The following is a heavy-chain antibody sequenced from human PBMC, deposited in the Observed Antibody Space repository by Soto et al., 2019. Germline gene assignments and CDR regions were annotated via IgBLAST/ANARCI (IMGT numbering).Heavy chain of an antibody. CDR2: IYYSGST. CDR1: GGSISSGGYY. Sequence: PSETLSLTCTVSGGSISSGGYYWSWIRQHPGKGLGWIGYIYYSGSTYYNPSLKGRVTISVDTSKNQFSLKLSSVTAADTAVYYCARDGRSSYSSGWYYFDYWGQGTLVTVSS. D-gene: IGHD6-19*01. CDR3: ARDGRSSYSSGWYYFDY. V-gene: IGHV4-31*03. J-gene: IGHJ4*02.